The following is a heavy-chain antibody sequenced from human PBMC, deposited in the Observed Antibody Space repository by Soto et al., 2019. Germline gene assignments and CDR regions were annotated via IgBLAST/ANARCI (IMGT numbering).Heavy chain of an antibody. Sequence: QVLLVQSGAEVKKPGSSVKVSCKASGGTFSSYTLTWLRQAPGQGPEWMGRIIPALDIEDYAQKFQGRVTITADTSTSTAYMEVRSLRSDDTAVYYCAAVAGTSAFVGYFEYWGQGTLVNVAS. CDR3: AAVAGTSAFVGYFEY. V-gene: IGHV1-69*02. CDR1: GGTFSSYT. D-gene: IGHD6-19*01. J-gene: IGHJ4*02. CDR2: IIPALDIE.